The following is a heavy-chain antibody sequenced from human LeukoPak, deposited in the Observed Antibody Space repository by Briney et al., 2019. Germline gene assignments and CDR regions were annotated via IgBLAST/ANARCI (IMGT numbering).Heavy chain of an antibody. D-gene: IGHD2-2*01. CDR3: ARQYCSSTSCSYGMDV. V-gene: IGHV5-51*01. Sequence: GESLKISCKGSGDSFTSYWIGWLRQLPGKGREWRGIIYAGDSDTRYRPSFQGQVTISADKSISTAYLQWSSLKASDTAMYYCARQYCSSTSCSYGMDVWGQGTTVTVSS. J-gene: IGHJ6*02. CDR1: GDSFTSYW. CDR2: IYAGDSDT.